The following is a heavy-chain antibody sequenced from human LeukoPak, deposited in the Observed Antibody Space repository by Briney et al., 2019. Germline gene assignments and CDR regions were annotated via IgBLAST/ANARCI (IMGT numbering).Heavy chain of an antibody. CDR3: ARRSLDGYPPDY. V-gene: IGHV5-51*01. J-gene: IGHJ4*02. Sequence: GESLKISCKGSGYSFSNYWIGWVRHVPGKGLEWMGIIYPGDSDTRYSPSFQGQVTISADKSISTAYLQWSSLKASDTAMYYCARRSLDGYPPDYWGQGTLVTVSS. D-gene: IGHD3-22*01. CDR2: IYPGDSDT. CDR1: GYSFSNYW.